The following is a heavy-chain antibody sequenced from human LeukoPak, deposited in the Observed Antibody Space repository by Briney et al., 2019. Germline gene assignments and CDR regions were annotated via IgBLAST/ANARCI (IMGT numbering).Heavy chain of an antibody. CDR3: ARGQRAHVEWSPYMDV. CDR1: GFTFSSYW. D-gene: IGHD3-3*01. V-gene: IGHV3-74*01. J-gene: IGHJ6*04. CDR2: INSDGSST. Sequence: GGSLRLSCAASGFTFSSYWMHWVRQAPGKGLVWVSRINSDGSSTSYADSVKGRFTISRDNSKNTLYLQMNNLRTEDTAVYYCARGQRAHVEWSPYMDVWGKGTTVTVSS.